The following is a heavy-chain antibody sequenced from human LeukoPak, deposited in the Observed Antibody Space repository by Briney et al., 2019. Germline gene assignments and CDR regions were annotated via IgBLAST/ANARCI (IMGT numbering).Heavy chain of an antibody. CDR1: GFTFDDYA. J-gene: IGHJ4*02. D-gene: IGHD1-7*01. V-gene: IGHV3-9*03. Sequence: PGGSLRLSCAASGFTFDDYAMHWVRQAPGKGLEWVSGISWNSGSIGYADSVKGRFTISRDNAKNSLYLQMNSLRAEDMALYYCAKDRASRTRGGYFDYWGQGTLVTVSS. CDR3: AKDRASRTRGGYFDY. CDR2: ISWNSGSI.